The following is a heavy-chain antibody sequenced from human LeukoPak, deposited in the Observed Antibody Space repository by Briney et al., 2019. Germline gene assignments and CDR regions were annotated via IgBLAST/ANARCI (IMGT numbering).Heavy chain of an antibody. Sequence: PGRSLRLSCAASGFIFRSYAMHWVRQAPGKGLEWVAVISFDGSNEYYADSVKGRLTISRDNSKNTLDLQMSRLRVEDTAVYYCARGGGYYTNDMAVWGQGTTVAVSS. V-gene: IGHV3-30-3*01. CDR2: ISFDGSNE. CDR1: GFIFRSYA. D-gene: IGHD3-22*01. CDR3: ARGGGYYTNDMAV. J-gene: IGHJ6*02.